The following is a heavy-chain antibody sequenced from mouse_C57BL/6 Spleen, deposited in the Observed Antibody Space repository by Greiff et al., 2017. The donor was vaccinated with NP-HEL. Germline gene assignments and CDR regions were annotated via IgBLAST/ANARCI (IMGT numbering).Heavy chain of an antibody. CDR2: IHPNSGST. D-gene: IGHD1-1*01. V-gene: IGHV1-64*01. CDR3: ARTHYYGSSPFAY. Sequence: VQLQQPGAELVKPGASVKLSCKASGYTFTSYWMHWVKQRPGQGLEWIGMIHPNSGSTNSNEKFKSKATLTVDKSSSTAYMQLSSLTSEDSAVYYCARTHYYGSSPFAYWGQGTLVTVSA. CDR1: GYTFTSYW. J-gene: IGHJ3*01.